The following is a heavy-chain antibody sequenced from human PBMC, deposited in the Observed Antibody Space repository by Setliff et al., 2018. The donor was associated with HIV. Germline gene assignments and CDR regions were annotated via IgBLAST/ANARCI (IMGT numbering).Heavy chain of an antibody. D-gene: IGHD6-19*01. CDR1: GGSISSRTYY. J-gene: IGHJ5*02. V-gene: IGHV4-39*01. CDR2: IYYSGTT. Sequence: PSETLSLTCTVSGGSISSRTYYWGCIRQPPGKGLEWIGSIYYSGTTYYNPSLKSRVTISIDTSKNQFSLKLSSLTAADTAVYYCASSSGWYGAAQFDPWGQGTRVTVSS. CDR3: ASSSGWYGAAQFDP.